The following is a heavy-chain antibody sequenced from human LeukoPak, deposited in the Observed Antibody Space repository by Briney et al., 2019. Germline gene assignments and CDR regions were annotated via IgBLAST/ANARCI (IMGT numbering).Heavy chain of an antibody. V-gene: IGHV3-49*04. CDR1: GFTFGDYG. Sequence: PGRSLRLSCTASGFTFGDYGMSWVRQAPGRGLEWVGFIRSKAYGGTTEYGASVKVRFTISRDDSKSIAYLQMNSLKTEDTAVYYCARRGYDYGYLDYWGQGTLVTVSS. D-gene: IGHD5-18*01. CDR2: IRSKAYGGTT. J-gene: IGHJ4*02. CDR3: ARRGYDYGYLDY.